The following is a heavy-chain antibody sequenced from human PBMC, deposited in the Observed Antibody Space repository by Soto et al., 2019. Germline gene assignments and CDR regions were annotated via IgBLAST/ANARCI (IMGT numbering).Heavy chain of an antibody. V-gene: IGHV3-13*01. CDR3: ARQASYWHGGGGWLDP. J-gene: IGHJ5*02. CDR2: IGTLHDT. CDR1: GFTFSAYD. Sequence: EVQLVESGGGLVQPGGSLRLSCAASGFTFSAYDMHWVRQATGKGLEWVSAIGTLHDTYYPDSVKGRFTISRENAKNSLDLQMERLGAGDTAVYYCARQASYWHGGGGWLDPWGQGTLVTVSS. D-gene: IGHD2-8*02.